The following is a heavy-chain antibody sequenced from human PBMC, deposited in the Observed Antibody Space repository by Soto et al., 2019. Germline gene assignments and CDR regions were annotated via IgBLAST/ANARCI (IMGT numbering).Heavy chain of an antibody. CDR1: GFTFDYYW. CDR2: IKPDGSEK. D-gene: IGHD3-22*01. J-gene: IGHJ3*02. Sequence: PGGSLRLSCVASGFTFDYYWMSWVRQAPGKGLEWVANIKPDGSEKWYVDSVKGRFTISRDNAKNSLYLQMNSLRAEDTAVYYCARGDYYDSSGPFSDAFDIWGQGTMVTVSS. CDR3: ARGDYYDSSGPFSDAFDI. V-gene: IGHV3-7*04.